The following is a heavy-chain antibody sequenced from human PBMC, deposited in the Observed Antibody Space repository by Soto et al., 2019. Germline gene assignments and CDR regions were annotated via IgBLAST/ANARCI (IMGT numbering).Heavy chain of an antibody. CDR1: GFTFSSYG. Sequence: GGSLRLSCAASGFTFSSYGMHWVRQAPGKGLEWVAVIWYDGSNKYYADSVKGRFTISRDNSKHTLYLQMNSLRAEDTAVYYCARDLRVNTDFDYWGQASLVTVSS. CDR2: IWYDGSNK. V-gene: IGHV3-33*01. CDR3: ARDLRVNTDFDY. J-gene: IGHJ4*02. D-gene: IGHD4-17*01.